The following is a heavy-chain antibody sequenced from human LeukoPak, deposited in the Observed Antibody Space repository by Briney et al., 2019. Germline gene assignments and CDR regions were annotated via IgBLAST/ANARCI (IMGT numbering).Heavy chain of an antibody. CDR3: ASELGPDPSTCGSGGSCPHYWYFDL. V-gene: IGHV4-34*01. J-gene: IGHJ2*01. D-gene: IGHD2-15*01. Sequence: SETLSLTCAVYGGSFSGYYWSWIRQPPGKGLEWIGEINHSGSTNYNPSLKSRVTISVDTSKIQFSLKLSSVTAADTAVYYCASELGPDPSTCGSGGSCPHYWYFDLWGRGTLVTVSS. CDR1: GGSFSGYY. CDR2: INHSGST.